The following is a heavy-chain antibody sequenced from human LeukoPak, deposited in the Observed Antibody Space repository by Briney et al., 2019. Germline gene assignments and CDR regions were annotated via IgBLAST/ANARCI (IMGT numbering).Heavy chain of an antibody. CDR2: INPRSGGL. CDR1: RYTFTSHL. J-gene: IGHJ4*02. CDR3: ARELPSTFYFDY. V-gene: IGHV1-46*01. Sequence: ASVKVSCKTSRYTFTSHLLNSVRQAPGPELKCMGAINPRSGGLSFPQNSQGRVTMTRDRSTTTVYLELSSLRTEDTAIYYCARELPSTFYFDYWGQGTLLTVSS.